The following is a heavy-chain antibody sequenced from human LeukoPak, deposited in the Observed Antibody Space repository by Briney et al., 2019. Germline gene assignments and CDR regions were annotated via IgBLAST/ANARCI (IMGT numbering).Heavy chain of an antibody. CDR2: IYYSGST. D-gene: IGHD6-19*01. Sequence: SETLSLTCTVSGGSISSSSYYWGWIRQPPGKGLEWIGRIYYSGSTYYNPSLKSRVTISVDTSKNQFSLKLSSVTAADTAVYYCARHESGYSSGWFDAFDIWGQGTMVTVSS. J-gene: IGHJ3*02. CDR3: ARHESGYSSGWFDAFDI. V-gene: IGHV4-39*01. CDR1: GGSISSSSYY.